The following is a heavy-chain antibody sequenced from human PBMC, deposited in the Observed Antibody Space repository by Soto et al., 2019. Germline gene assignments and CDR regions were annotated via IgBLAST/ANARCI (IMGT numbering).Heavy chain of an antibody. D-gene: IGHD2-21*02. CDR2: VYHTGDT. V-gene: IGHV4-4*02. CDR1: GGTVASSHW. Sequence: SETLSLTCGVSGGTVASSHWWSWVRQSPGGGLEWIGNVYHTGDTNLNPSLQSRVAISVDKSNNQFSLRLNSLTAADTAVYFCAREIVTAGGNNYFDPWGPGTLVTVSS. J-gene: IGHJ5*02. CDR3: AREIVTAGGNNYFDP.